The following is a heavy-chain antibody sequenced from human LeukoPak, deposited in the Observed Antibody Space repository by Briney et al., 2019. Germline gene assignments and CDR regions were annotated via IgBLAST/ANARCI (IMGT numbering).Heavy chain of an antibody. CDR2: INPKSGGT. D-gene: IGHD3-10*01. J-gene: IGHJ4*02. V-gene: IGHV1-2*02. Sequence: ASVKVSCKASGYTFTGYYMHWVRQAPGQGLEWMGWINPKSGGTNYAQKFRGRVTMTRDTSISIAYMELSRLRSDDTAVYYCARDSGERGSGSYLIAYWGQGTLVTVSS. CDR1: GYTFTGYY. CDR3: ARDSGERGSGSYLIAY.